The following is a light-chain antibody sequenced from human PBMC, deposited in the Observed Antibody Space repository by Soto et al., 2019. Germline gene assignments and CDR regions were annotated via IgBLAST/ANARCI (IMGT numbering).Light chain of an antibody. Sequence: EIVMTQSPATLSVSPGERATLSCRASQSVSNNLAWYQQKPGQAPRLLIYGASTRATGIPARFSGSGSGTEFTLTISSLLSEDFAVYYCQQYNNWPGTFGGGTVVDIK. CDR2: GAS. CDR1: QSVSNN. V-gene: IGKV3-15*01. CDR3: QQYNNWPGT. J-gene: IGKJ4*01.